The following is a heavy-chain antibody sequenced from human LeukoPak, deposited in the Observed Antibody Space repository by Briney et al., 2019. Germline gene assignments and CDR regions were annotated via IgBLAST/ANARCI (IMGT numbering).Heavy chain of an antibody. V-gene: IGHV3-30-3*01. CDR3: ARGTVLDY. D-gene: IGHD2-8*02. J-gene: IGHJ4*02. CDR1: GFTFSSYA. Sequence: GGSLRLSCAASGFTFSSYAMHWVRQAPGKGLEWVAVISYDGSNKYCADSVKGRFTISGDNSKNTLYLQMNSLRAEDTAVYYCARGTVLDYWGQGTLVTVSS. CDR2: ISYDGSNK.